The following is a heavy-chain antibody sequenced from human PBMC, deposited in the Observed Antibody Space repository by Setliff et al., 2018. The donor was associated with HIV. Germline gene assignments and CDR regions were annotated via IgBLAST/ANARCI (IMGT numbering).Heavy chain of an antibody. CDR1: GYTFTRYG. CDR2: ISAYNGNT. J-gene: IGHJ5*02. CDR3: ARATPYSSSWYNWFDP. V-gene: IGHV1-18*01. Sequence: ASVKVSCKASGYTFTRYGISWVRQAPGQGLEWMGWISAYNGNTNYAQKLQGRVTMTTDTSTSTAYMELRSLRSDDTAVYYCARATPYSSSWYNWFDPWGQGTLVTVSS. D-gene: IGHD6-13*01.